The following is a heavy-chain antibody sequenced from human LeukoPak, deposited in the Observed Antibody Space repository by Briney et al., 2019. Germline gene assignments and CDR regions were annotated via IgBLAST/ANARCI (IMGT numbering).Heavy chain of an antibody. D-gene: IGHD5-12*01. Sequence: PGRSLRLSCAASGFTFSSYGMHWVRPAPGKGVEYGSAISSSGDNTYYGDSVKGRFTISRDNSKNTLSPQMSSLRVEDTAVYYCVREERGLAIDYWGQGTLVTVSS. CDR1: GFTFSSYG. J-gene: IGHJ4*02. CDR2: ISSSGDNT. CDR3: VREERGLAIDY. V-gene: IGHV3-64*02.